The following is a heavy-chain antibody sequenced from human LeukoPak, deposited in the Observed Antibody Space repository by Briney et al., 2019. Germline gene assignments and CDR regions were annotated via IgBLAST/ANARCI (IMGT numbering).Heavy chain of an antibody. CDR2: INPNSGGT. CDR1: RYTFTGYY. CDR3: ARIQYYYDSSGCFDY. J-gene: IGHJ4*02. Sequence: ASVKVSCKASRYTFTGYYMHWVRQAPGQGLEWMGWINPNSGGTNYAQKFQGRVTITADESTSTAYMELSSLRSEDTAVYYCARIQYYYDSSGCFDYWGQGTLVTVSS. D-gene: IGHD3-22*01. V-gene: IGHV1-2*02.